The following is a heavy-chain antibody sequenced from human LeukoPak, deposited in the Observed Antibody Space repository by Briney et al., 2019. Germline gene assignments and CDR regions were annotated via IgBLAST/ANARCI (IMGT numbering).Heavy chain of an antibody. CDR1: GFTFSSYW. CDR2: ISSSSSYI. CDR3: ARGPMRLVRGPYYFDY. Sequence: GGSLRLSCAASGFTFSSYWMSWVRQAPGKGLEWVSSISSSSSYIYYADSVKGRFTISRDNAMNSLYLQMNSLRAEDTAVYYCARGPMRLVRGPYYFDYWGQGTLVTVSS. V-gene: IGHV3-21*01. D-gene: IGHD3-10*01. J-gene: IGHJ4*02.